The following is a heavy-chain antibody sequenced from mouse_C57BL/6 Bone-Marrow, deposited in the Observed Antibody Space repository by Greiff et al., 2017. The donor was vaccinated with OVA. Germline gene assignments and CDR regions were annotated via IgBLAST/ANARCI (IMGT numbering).Heavy chain of an antibody. Sequence: EVQLQESGPGLAKPSQTLSLTCSVTGYSITSDYWNWIRKLPGNKLEYMGYISYSGSTYYNPSLKSRISITRDTSKNQYYLQLNSVTTEDTATYYCARTRPWYFDVWGTGTTVTVSS. CDR1: GYSITSDY. CDR3: ARTRPWYFDV. CDR2: ISYSGST. J-gene: IGHJ1*03. V-gene: IGHV3-8*01.